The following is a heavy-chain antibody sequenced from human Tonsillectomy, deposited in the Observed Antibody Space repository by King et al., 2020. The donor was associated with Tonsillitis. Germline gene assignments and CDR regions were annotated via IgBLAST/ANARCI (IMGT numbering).Heavy chain of an antibody. V-gene: IGHV1-2*02. CDR3: AKDLSTGAFDS. CDR2: IHPKSGDT. D-gene: IGHD7-27*01. CDR1: GYTFTGYY. Sequence: QLVQSGAEVKKPGASLKVSCKASGYTFTGYYLHWVRQAPGQGLEWMGWIHPKSGDTHYAQSFQGRVTMTRDTSISTAYMEVSRLKSDDTAVYYCAKDLSTGAFDSWGQGTLVTVSS. J-gene: IGHJ4*02.